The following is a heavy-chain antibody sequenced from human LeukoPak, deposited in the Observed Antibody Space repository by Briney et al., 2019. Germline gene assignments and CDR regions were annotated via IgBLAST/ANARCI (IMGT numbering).Heavy chain of an antibody. CDR1: GYTFTSYG. V-gene: IGHV1-18*01. D-gene: IGHD3-10*01. CDR3: ARGRTAGSGSYYQINYYGMDV. Sequence: ASVKVSCKASGYTFTSYGISWVRQAPGQGLEWMAWISAYNGNTNYAQKLQGRVTMTTDTSTSTAYMELRSLRSDDTAVYYCARGRTAGSGSYYQINYYGMDVWGQGTTVTVSS. J-gene: IGHJ6*02. CDR2: ISAYNGNT.